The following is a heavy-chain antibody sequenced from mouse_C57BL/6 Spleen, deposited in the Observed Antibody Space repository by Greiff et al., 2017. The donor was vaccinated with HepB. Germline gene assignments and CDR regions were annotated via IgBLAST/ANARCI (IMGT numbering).Heavy chain of an antibody. CDR1: GYTFTSYW. CDR2: IDPSDSYT. V-gene: IGHV1-59*01. CDR3: ARGNYSNYPAWFAY. J-gene: IGHJ3*01. Sequence: QVQLQQSGAELVRPGTSVKLSCKASGYTFTSYWMHWVKQRPGQGLEWIGVIDPSDSYTNYNQKFKGKATLTGDTSSSTAYMQRSSLTSEDSAVYYCARGNYSNYPAWFAYWGQGTLVTVSA. D-gene: IGHD2-5*01.